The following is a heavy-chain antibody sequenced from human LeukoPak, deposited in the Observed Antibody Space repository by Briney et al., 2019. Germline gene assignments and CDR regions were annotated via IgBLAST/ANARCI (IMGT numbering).Heavy chain of an antibody. CDR3: ARSSYYYGADAFDI. CDR2: IYYSGST. CDR1: GGSISSGSYY. J-gene: IGHJ3*02. D-gene: IGHD3-10*01. Sequence: PSETLSLTCTVSGGSISSGSYYWSWIRQPPGKGLEWIGYIYYSGSTNYNPSLKSRVTISVDTSKNQFSLKLSSVTAADTAVYYCARSSYYYGADAFDIWGQGTMVTVSS. V-gene: IGHV4-61*01.